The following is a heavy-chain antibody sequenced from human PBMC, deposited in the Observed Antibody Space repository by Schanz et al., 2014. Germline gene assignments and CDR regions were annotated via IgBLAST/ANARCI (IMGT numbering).Heavy chain of an antibody. CDR2: INHSGST. J-gene: IGHJ4*02. V-gene: IGHV4-34*01. CDR1: GGSFSGYY. CDR3: ARARGSNRGPRKYYFDY. Sequence: QVQLQQWGAGLLKPSETLSLTCAVYGGSFSGYYWSWIRQPPGKGLEWIGEINHSGSTNYNPSLKSRAPKPVDPSKTHFSLKVRSVTAADTAVYYCARARGSNRGPRKYYFDYWGQGTLVTVSS.